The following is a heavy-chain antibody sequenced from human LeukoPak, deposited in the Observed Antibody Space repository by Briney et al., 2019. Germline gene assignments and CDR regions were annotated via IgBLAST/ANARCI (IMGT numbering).Heavy chain of an antibody. CDR3: ARVISSAWRQNDL. V-gene: IGHV4-4*02. D-gene: IGHD3-22*01. CDR2: IHLNGIT. J-gene: IGHJ5*02. Sequence: SGTLSLTCSVSGDAITNYAWWSWVRQPPGKGLEWIGEIHLNGITNYNPSLKSRVTMSIDKSNNQFSLNLNSATAADTAVYYCARVISSAWRQNDLWGQGTLVTV. CDR1: GDAITNYAW.